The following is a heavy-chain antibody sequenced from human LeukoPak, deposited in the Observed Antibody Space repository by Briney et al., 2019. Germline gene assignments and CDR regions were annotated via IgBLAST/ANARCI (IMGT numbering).Heavy chain of an antibody. CDR3: ARGDYASDI. CDR1: GFTFTTYW. Sequence: PGESLRLSCAASGFTFTTYWMHWVRQAPGKGLVWVSRINTDGSSASYADSVKGRFTISRDTAKNTLYLQMNSLRAEDTAVYYCARGDYASDIWGQGTMVTVSS. J-gene: IGHJ3*02. CDR2: INTDGSSA. V-gene: IGHV3-74*01. D-gene: IGHD2-21*01.